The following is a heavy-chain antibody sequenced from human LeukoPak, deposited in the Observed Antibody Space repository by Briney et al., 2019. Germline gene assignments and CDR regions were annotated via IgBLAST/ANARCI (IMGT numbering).Heavy chain of an antibody. CDR3: VRDRWPGLGDY. CDR2: VYSGGLT. D-gene: IGHD6-19*01. V-gene: IGHV3-66*01. Sequence: GGSLRLSCTASGFIVSENYMSWVRQAPGKGLEWVSTVYSGGLTFYADPVKGRFTISRDNSKNTLYLQMSSLRAEDTAVYYCVRDRWPGLGDYWGQGTTVTVSS. J-gene: IGHJ4*03. CDR1: GFIVSENY.